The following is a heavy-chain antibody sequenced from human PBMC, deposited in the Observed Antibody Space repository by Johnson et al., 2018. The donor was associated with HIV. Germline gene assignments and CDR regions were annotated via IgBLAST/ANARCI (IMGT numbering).Heavy chain of an antibody. CDR1: GFTFSSYD. J-gene: IGHJ3*02. V-gene: IGHV3-13*01. Sequence: VQLVESGGGLVQPGGSLRLSCAASGFTFSSYDMHWVRQATGKGLEWVSAIGTAGDTYYPGSVKGRFTISRDNAKNSLYLQMNSLRAEETALYYCARVYVVSHSDFWSGYYNPFDIWGQGTMVTVSS. CDR3: ARVYVVSHSDFWSGYYNPFDI. CDR2: IGTAGDT. D-gene: IGHD3-3*01.